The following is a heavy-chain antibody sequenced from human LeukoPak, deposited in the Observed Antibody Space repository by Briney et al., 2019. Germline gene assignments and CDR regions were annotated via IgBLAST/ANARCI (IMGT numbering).Heavy chain of an antibody. J-gene: IGHJ4*02. D-gene: IGHD1-14*01. CDR2: ISRSSSNI. Sequence: PGGSLGLSCAASGFTFSGYTMNWVRQAPGKGLGWVLYISRSSSNIYYAQSVTGRFTIARDNAKNSLYLQMNSLRDEDTAVYYCARGPAPEFDYWGQGTLVTVSS. V-gene: IGHV3-48*02. CDR1: GFTFSGYT. CDR3: ARGPAPEFDY.